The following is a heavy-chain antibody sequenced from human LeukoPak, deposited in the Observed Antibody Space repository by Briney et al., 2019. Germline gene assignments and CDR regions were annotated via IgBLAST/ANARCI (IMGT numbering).Heavy chain of an antibody. CDR3: ARLGRFIRVDYFDY. V-gene: IGHV3-48*01. J-gene: IGHJ4*02. CDR1: GFPFSGYS. D-gene: IGHD3-10*01. CDR2: ISGSGSTI. Sequence: GGSLRLSCATSGFPFSGYSMTWVRQAPGKGLEWVAYISGSGSTIYYADSVKGRFTISRDNDKSSVSLQMNSLRGEDTAVYFCARLGRFIRVDYFDYWGQGILVTVSS.